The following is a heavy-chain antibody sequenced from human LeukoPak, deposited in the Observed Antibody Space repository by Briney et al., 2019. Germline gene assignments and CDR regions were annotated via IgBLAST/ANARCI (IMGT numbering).Heavy chain of an antibody. V-gene: IGHV3-53*01. D-gene: IGHD2-21*01. CDR3: ARTSAVMKPFDS. CDR2: FYSGGTT. J-gene: IGHJ4*02. CDR1: GFTVSSNY. Sequence: PGGSLRLSCAASGFTVSSNYMSWVRQAPGKGLEWVSVFYSGGTTYYADSVKGRFTISRDSSQNTLYLQMNNLRAEDTAMYFCARTSAVMKPFDSWGQGTQVTVSS.